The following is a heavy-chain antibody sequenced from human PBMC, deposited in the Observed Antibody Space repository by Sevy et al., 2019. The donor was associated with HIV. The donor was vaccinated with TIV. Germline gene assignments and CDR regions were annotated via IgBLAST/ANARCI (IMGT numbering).Heavy chain of an antibody. D-gene: IGHD4-17*01. J-gene: IGHJ5*02. CDR1: GFSLSTSGVG. CDR2: IYWDDDK. V-gene: IGHV2-5*02. CDR3: APSDYGDYVKWFDP. Sequence: SGPTLVKPTQTLTLTCTFSGFSLSTSGVGVGWIRQPPGKALKWLAVIYWDDDKRYSPSLKSRLTISKDTSKNQVVLTMTNMDPVDTATYYCAPSDYGDYVKWFDPWGQGTLVTVSS.